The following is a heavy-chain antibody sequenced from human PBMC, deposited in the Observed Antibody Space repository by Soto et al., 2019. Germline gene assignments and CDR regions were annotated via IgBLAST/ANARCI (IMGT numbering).Heavy chain of an antibody. CDR1: GYTFTGYY. D-gene: IGHD2-15*01. J-gene: IGHJ6*02. Sequence: GASVKVSCKASGYTFTGYYMHWVRQAPGQGLEWMGWINPNSGGTNYAQKFQGWVTMTRDTSISTAYMELSRLRSDDTAVYYCARGSVVVVAATSHYYYYGMDVWGQGTTVTVSS. CDR2: INPNSGGT. CDR3: ARGSVVVVAATSHYYYYGMDV. V-gene: IGHV1-2*04.